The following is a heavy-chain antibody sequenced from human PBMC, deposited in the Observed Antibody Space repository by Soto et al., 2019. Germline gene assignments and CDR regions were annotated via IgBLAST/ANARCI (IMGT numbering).Heavy chain of an antibody. V-gene: IGHV4-39*01. CDR2: IYYRGNT. CDR1: GDSINSDKYY. Sequence: SETLSLTCSVSGDSINSDKYYWGWIRQPPGKGLEWIGSIYYRGNTYYNPSLQTRATISLDKSKSQFSLKLNSVTAADSAMYLCARLEGLATISYYFDFWGQGALVTVSS. D-gene: IGHD3-9*01. CDR3: ARLEGLATISYYFDF. J-gene: IGHJ4*02.